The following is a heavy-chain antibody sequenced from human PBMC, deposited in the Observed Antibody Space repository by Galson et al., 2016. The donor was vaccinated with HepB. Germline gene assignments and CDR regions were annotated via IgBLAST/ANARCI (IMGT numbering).Heavy chain of an antibody. J-gene: IGHJ5*02. CDR3: ARHERLLSWFDP. CDR1: GGSISSNSYY. D-gene: IGHD5-12*01. Sequence: ETRSLPCTVSGGSISSNSYYWGWIRQPPGEGLEWIGSIHYVGNTYYNPSLKSRVIRAIDTSNNRVTLKLRSVTAADTAVYYCARHERLLSWFDPWGQGSLVTVSS. CDR2: IHYVGNT. V-gene: IGHV4-39*01.